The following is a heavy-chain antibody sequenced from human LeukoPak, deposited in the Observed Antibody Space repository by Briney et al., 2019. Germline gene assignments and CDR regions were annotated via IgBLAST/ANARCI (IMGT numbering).Heavy chain of an antibody. V-gene: IGHV4-39*01. CDR1: GGSISSSSYY. CDR3: AIYDKNWFDP. J-gene: IGHJ5*02. Sequence: PSETLSLTCTVSGGSISSSSYYWGWIRQPPGKGLEWIGSIYYSGSTYYNPSLKSRVTISVGTSKNQFSLKLSSVTAADTAVYYCAIYDKNWFDPWGQGTLVTVSS. D-gene: IGHD3-3*01. CDR2: IYYSGST.